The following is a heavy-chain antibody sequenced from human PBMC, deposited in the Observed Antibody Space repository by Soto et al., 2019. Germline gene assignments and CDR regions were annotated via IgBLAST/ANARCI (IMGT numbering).Heavy chain of an antibody. V-gene: IGHV1-3*01. CDR3: ARALQSRLRLFDY. D-gene: IGHD3-16*01. J-gene: IGHJ4*02. CDR2: INAGNGNT. Sequence: ASVKVSCKASGHTFTSDAMHWVRQAPGQRLEWMGWINAGNGNTKYSQKFQGRVTITRDTSASTAYMELSSLRSEDTAVYYCARALQSRLRLFDYWGQGPLVTVSS. CDR1: GHTFTSDA.